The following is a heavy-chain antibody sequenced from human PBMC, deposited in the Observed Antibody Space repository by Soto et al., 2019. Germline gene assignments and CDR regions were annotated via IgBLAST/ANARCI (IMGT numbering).Heavy chain of an antibody. J-gene: IGHJ6*02. V-gene: IGHV1-2*04. Sequence: ASVKVSCKASGYTFTGYYMHWVRQAPGQGLEWMGWINPNSGGTNYAQKFQGWVTMTRDTSISTAYMELSRLGSDDTAVYYCARGGRVVVVAASPPNWYYYYGMDVWGQGTTVTVSS. D-gene: IGHD2-15*01. CDR2: INPNSGGT. CDR1: GYTFTGYY. CDR3: ARGGRVVVVAASPPNWYYYYGMDV.